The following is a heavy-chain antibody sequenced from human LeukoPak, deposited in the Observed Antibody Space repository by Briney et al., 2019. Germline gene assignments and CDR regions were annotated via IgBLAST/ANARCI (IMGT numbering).Heavy chain of an antibody. CDR3: AKGPDDYGDYGVDY. J-gene: IGHJ4*02. Sequence: PGGSLRLSCAASGFTFSTYAIHWVRQAPGKGLEWVSAISGSGGSTYYADSVKGRFTISRDNSKNTLYLQMNSLRAEDTAVYYCAKGPDDYGDYGVDYWGQGTLVTVSS. CDR2: ISGSGGST. V-gene: IGHV3-23*01. D-gene: IGHD4-17*01. CDR1: GFTFSTYA.